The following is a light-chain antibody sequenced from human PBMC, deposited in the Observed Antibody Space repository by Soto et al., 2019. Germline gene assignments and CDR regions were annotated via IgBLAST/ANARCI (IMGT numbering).Light chain of an antibody. CDR1: SSDVGGYNY. J-gene: IGLJ2*01. CDR2: DVS. CDR3: SSYTSSSTLYVG. V-gene: IGLV2-14*01. Sequence: QSALTQPASVSGSPGQSITISCTGTSSDVGGYNYVSWYQQHPGKAPKLMIYDVSNRPSGVSNRFSGSKSGNTASLTISGLQAEDEADYYCSSYTSSSTLYVGFGGGTQLTVL.